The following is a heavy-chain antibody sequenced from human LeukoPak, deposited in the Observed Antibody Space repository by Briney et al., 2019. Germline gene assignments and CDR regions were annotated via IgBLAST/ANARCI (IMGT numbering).Heavy chain of an antibody. V-gene: IGHV4-59*01. CDR1: GGSISSYY. D-gene: IGHD6-13*01. Sequence: SETLSLTCTVSGGSISSYYWSWIRQPPGKGLEWIGYIYYSGSTNYNPSLKSRVTMSVDTSKNQFSLKLSSVTAADTAVYYCARELIAAAGTSWFDPWGQGTLVTVSS. J-gene: IGHJ5*02. CDR2: IYYSGST. CDR3: ARELIAAAGTSWFDP.